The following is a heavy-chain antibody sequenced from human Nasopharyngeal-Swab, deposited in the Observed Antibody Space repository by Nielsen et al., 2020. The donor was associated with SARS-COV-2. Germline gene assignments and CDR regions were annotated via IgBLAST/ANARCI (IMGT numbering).Heavy chain of an antibody. CDR3: VRGWRYNSFGY. V-gene: IGHV3-48*01. Sequence: GESLKISCAASGFTLSTYSMDWVRHVPGKGLEWVDHIGTSSNPIYYADYVGGRFSIFRDNAKNSLSLLMSTLRGEETAVYYCVRGWRYNSFGYWGQGARVTVSA. CDR1: GFTLSTYS. J-gene: IGHJ4*03. CDR2: IGTSSNPI. D-gene: IGHD5-24*01.